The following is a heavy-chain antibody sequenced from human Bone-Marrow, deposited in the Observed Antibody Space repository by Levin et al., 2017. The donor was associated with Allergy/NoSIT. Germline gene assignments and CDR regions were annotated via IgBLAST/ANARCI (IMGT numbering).Heavy chain of an antibody. J-gene: IGHJ4*02. D-gene: IGHD3-22*01. Sequence: LSLTCAASGFTFSSYWMSWVRQAPGKGLEWVANIKEDGSENYYVDSVEGRFTISRDNAKNSLYLQINSLRAEDTAVYYCARGFSSYSDSSGFSYYFDYWGQGTLVTVSS. CDR1: GFTFSSYW. CDR3: ARGFSSYSDSSGFSYYFDY. CDR2: IKEDGSEN. V-gene: IGHV3-7*01.